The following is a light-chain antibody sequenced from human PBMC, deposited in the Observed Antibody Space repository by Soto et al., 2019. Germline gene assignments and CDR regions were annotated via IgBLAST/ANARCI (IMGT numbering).Light chain of an antibody. CDR1: QSVSDK. CDR2: GAS. CDR3: QQYYSYPRT. Sequence: EIVMTQSPATLSVSPGERATLSCRASQSVSDKSAWYQQKPGQAPRLLIFGASTRATGIPARFSGSGSGTEFTLTISSLQSEDFAVYYCQQYYSYPRTFGQGTKVEIK. V-gene: IGKV3-15*01. J-gene: IGKJ1*01.